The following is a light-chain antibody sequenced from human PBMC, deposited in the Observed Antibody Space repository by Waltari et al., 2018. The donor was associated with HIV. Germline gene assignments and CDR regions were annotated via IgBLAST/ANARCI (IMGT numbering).Light chain of an antibody. V-gene: IGKV1-33*01. CDR1: QDLSNY. J-gene: IGKJ5*01. CDR3: QQYDNLHTIT. Sequence: DIQMTQSPSSLSASLGDRVTITCQASQDLSNYLNWYQQKPGKAPKLLIYDASNVEKGVLSRFSGSGSGTDFTFTISSLQPEDIATYYCQQYDNLHTITFGQGTRLEIK. CDR2: DAS.